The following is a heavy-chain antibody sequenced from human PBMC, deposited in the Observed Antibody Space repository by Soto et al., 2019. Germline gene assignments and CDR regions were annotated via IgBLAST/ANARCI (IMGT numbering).Heavy chain of an antibody. CDR2: INAGNGNT. D-gene: IGHD6-13*01. CDR1: GYTFTSYA. J-gene: IGHJ6*02. CDR3: AGGRIALPYYYSYGMDV. V-gene: IGHV1-3*01. Sequence: QVQLVQSGAEVKKPGASVKVSCKASGYTFTSYAMHWVRQAPGQRLEWMGWINAGNGNTKYSQKFRGRVTTTRDTSASTAYMELSSLRSEDTAVYYCAGGRIALPYYYSYGMDVWGQGTTVTVSS.